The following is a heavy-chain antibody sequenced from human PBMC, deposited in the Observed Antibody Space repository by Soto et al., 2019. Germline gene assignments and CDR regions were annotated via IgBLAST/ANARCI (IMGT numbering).Heavy chain of an antibody. CDR1: GYTFTSYY. D-gene: IGHD4-17*01. Sequence: QVQLVQSGAEVKKPGASVKLSCKPSGYTFTSYYMHWVRQAPGQGLEWMGIINPSDGSTSYAQKFQSRVTMNRDTSTSTVYMQMSSLRSEDTAVYYCARDLSNGGNSGRQRWFDPWGQGTLVTVSS. J-gene: IGHJ5*02. CDR2: INPSDGST. CDR3: ARDLSNGGNSGRQRWFDP. V-gene: IGHV1-46*01.